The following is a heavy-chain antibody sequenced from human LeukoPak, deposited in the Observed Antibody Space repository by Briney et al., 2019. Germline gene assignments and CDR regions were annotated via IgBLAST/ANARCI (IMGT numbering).Heavy chain of an antibody. Sequence: PGGSLRLSCEASGITISDAWMSWVRQAPGKGLEWVGRIKSKSAGGTTDHAAPVRGRFTISRDDSKNTLYLQMNSLTIEDTAVYYCVTPPDWGQGTLVTVSS. D-gene: IGHD5-18*01. CDR2: IKSKSAGGTT. V-gene: IGHV3-15*01. J-gene: IGHJ4*02. CDR1: GITISDAW. CDR3: VTPPD.